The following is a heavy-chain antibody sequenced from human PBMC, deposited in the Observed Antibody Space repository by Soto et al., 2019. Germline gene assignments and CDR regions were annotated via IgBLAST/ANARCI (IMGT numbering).Heavy chain of an antibody. D-gene: IGHD6-6*01. CDR3: ARDTPRMYSSSWFDY. Sequence: QVQLVQSGVEVKKPGASVKVSCKASGYTFTSYAMHWVRQAPGQRLEWMGWINAGNGNTKYSQKFQGRVTITRDTSASTAYMELSSLRSEDTAVYYCARDTPRMYSSSWFDYWGQGTLVTVSS. CDR2: INAGNGNT. J-gene: IGHJ4*02. CDR1: GYTFTSYA. V-gene: IGHV1-3*01.